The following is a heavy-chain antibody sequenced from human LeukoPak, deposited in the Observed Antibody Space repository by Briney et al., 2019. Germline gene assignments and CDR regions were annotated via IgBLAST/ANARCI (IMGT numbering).Heavy chain of an antibody. D-gene: IGHD3-10*01. CDR2: ISGSGGST. CDR3: AKGGELLWFGELSYYYYYYMDV. V-gene: IGHV3-23*01. J-gene: IGHJ6*03. Sequence: PGGSLRLSCTASGFTFGDYAMSWVRQAPGKGLEWVSAISGSGGSTYYADSVKGRFTISRDNSRNTLYLQMNSLRAEDTAVYYCAKGGELLWFGELSYYYYYYMDVWGKGTTVTISS. CDR1: GFTFGDYA.